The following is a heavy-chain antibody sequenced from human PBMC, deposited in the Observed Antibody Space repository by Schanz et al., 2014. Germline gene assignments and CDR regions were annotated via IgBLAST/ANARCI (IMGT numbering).Heavy chain of an antibody. CDR2: ISYDGRNK. D-gene: IGHD2-15*01. CDR1: GGSISSTN. J-gene: IGHJ6*02. CDR3: AKGMGYCSGGTCYDYYYYGLDV. V-gene: IGHV3-30-3*01. Sequence: QLQLQESGPGLVKPSETLSLTCTVSGGSISSTNYYWGWIRQPPGKGLEWVAVISYDGRNKYYADSVKGRFTISRDNSKNTLYLQMNSLSADDTAVFYCAKGMGYCSGGTCYDYYYYGLDVWGQGTTVTVSS.